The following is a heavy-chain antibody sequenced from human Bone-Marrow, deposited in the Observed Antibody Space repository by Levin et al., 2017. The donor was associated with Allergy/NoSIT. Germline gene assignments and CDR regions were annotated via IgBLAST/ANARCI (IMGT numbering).Heavy chain of an antibody. D-gene: IGHD3-22*01. CDR2: MWYEGSNE. CDR1: GFTFSNHG. J-gene: IGHJ4*02. Sequence: GGSLRLSCTASGFTFSNHGFHWVRQAPGKGLEWVASMWYEGSNEYYADSVRGRFTISRDNSKNTLYLQMNSLRIEDTAVFYCARDDSSGRGVDYWGQGTLVTVSS. V-gene: IGHV3-33*01. CDR3: ARDDSSGRGVDY.